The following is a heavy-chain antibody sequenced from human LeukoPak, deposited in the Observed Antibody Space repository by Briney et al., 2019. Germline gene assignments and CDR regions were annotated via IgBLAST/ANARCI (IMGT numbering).Heavy chain of an antibody. D-gene: IGHD3-22*01. CDR3: ASGGTISGFYDY. J-gene: IGHJ4*02. CDR1: GFTFSSYE. V-gene: IGHV3-21*01. Sequence: GGSLRLSCAASGFTFSSYEMNWVRQAPGKGLEWVSSISSSSGHIYYADSVKGRFTISRDNARNSLYLQMNSLRAEDTGFYYCASGGTISGFYDYWGQGTLVTVSS. CDR2: ISSSSGHI.